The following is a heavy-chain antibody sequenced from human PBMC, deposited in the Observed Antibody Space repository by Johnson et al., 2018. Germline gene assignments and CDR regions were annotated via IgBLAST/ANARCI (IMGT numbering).Heavy chain of an antibody. CDR3: AGDVWGADCFLPYHRDV. Sequence: QVQLVESGPGLVKPSENLSLTCPVSGDSIGNHYWNWIRQTPGKGLEWIGHLYSAGTTTYNPSLTSRVTISMDTSKNPFFLKLMSVGAAETAVYYWAGDVWGADCFLPYHRDVWGQGTTVTVSS. J-gene: IGHJ6*02. CDR2: LYSAGTT. V-gene: IGHV4-59*11. D-gene: IGHD2-21*02. CDR1: GDSIGNHY.